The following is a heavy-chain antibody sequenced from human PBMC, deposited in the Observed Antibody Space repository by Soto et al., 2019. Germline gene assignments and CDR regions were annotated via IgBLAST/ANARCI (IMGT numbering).Heavy chain of an antibody. J-gene: IGHJ4*02. D-gene: IGHD6-13*01. CDR1: GFTFGVYA. CDR3: ARAAATYCLLPHDY. Sequence: EVQLLESGGGLIQPGGSLRLSCATSGFTFGVYAMSWVRQAPGKGLEWVAAVTGTPFNTYYTDSVKGRFAISRDNSMDTLYLQMNSLTSEDTAVYYCARAAATYCLLPHDYWGQGTLVTVSA. V-gene: IGHV3-23*01. CDR2: VTGTPFNT.